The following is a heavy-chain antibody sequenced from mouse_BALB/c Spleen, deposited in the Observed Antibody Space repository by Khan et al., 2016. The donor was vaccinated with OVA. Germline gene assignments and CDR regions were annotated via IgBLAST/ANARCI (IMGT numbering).Heavy chain of an antibody. CDR2: INTNTGEP. D-gene: IGHD1-1*01. J-gene: IGHJ3*01. CDR1: GYTFTNYG. Sequence: QIQLVQSGPELKKPGETVKISCKASGYTFTNYGMSWVKQAPGKGLKWMGWINTNTGEPTYTEEFKGRFAFSLETSASTAYLQINNLKNEDTATHFCARGNYGSSPLADWGQGTLVTVSA. V-gene: IGHV9-3*02. CDR3: ARGNYGSSPLAD.